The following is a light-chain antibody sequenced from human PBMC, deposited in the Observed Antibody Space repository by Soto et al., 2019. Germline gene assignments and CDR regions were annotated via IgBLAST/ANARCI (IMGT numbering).Light chain of an antibody. J-gene: IGKJ4*01. Sequence: DIVLTQSPITLTLSPGERATLSCRASQSVSSSYFDWYQQKPGQAPRLLIYGASNRATGIPDRFSGGGTATDFTLTISRLEPEDFAVYYCQQYDESPLTFGGGTKVDIK. CDR2: GAS. CDR3: QQYDESPLT. V-gene: IGKV3-20*01. CDR1: QSVSSSY.